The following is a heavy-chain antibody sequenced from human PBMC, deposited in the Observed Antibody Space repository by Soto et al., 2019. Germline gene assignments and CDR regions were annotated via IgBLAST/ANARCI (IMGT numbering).Heavy chain of an antibody. CDR2: IYYSGST. CDR1: GGSVSSSSYY. CDR3: ARDHQSLGIS. D-gene: IGHD2-2*01. J-gene: IGHJ5*02. V-gene: IGHV4-61*01. Sequence: PSETLSLTCTVSGGSVSSSSYYWGWIRQPPGKGLEWIGYIYYSGSTNYNPSLKSRVTISVDTSKNQFSLKLSSVTAADTAVYYCARDHQSLGISWGQGTLVTVSS.